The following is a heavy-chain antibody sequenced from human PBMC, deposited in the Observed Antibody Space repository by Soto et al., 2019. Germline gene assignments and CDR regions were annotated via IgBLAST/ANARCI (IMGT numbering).Heavy chain of an antibody. V-gene: IGHV6-1*01. CDR3: ARWQKDGFDI. D-gene: IGHD5-12*01. CDR1: GESVSSNSAA. Sequence: SQTLSLTCAISGESVSSNSAAWNWIRQSPSRGLEWLGRTYHRSKWYNDYAISVESRITINSDTSKNQLSLQLDSVTPDDTAIYFCARWQKDGFDIWGQGTMVTVSS. CDR2: TYHRSKWYN. J-gene: IGHJ3*02.